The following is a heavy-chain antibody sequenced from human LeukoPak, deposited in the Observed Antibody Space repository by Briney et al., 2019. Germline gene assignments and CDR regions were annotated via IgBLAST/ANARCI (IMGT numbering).Heavy chain of an antibody. CDR3: ARAAAMVTRDAFDI. CDR2: IYHSGST. Sequence: SETLSLTCAVSGGSISSGGYSWSWIRQPPGKGLEWIGYIYHSGSTYYNPSLKSRVTISVDRSKNQFSLKLSSVTAADTAVYYCARAAAMVTRDAFDIWGQGTMVTVSS. J-gene: IGHJ3*02. D-gene: IGHD5-18*01. V-gene: IGHV4-30-2*01. CDR1: GGSISSGGYS.